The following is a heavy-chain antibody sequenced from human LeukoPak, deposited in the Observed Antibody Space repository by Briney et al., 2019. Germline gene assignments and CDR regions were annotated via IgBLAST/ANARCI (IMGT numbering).Heavy chain of an antibody. CDR1: GFTVSSKY. J-gene: IGHJ4*02. Sequence: GGSLRLSCAASGFTVSSKYMSWVRQAPGKGLEWLSVIYNSGGTYYADSVKGRFTISRDNSKNTLYLQMNSLRVEDTAVYFCARDCSASSSDYYPLGYWGQGTLVTVSS. V-gene: IGHV3-66*01. CDR2: IYNSGGT. CDR3: ARDCSASSSDYYPLGY. D-gene: IGHD3-22*01.